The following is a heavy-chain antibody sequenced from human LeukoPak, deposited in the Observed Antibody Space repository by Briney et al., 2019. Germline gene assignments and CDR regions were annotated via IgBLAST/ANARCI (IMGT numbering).Heavy chain of an antibody. V-gene: IGHV4-59*01. CDR1: GGSISSYY. J-gene: IGHJ3*02. CDR3: ATLPGGDDAFDI. CDR2: VYYSGST. D-gene: IGHD4-23*01. Sequence: SETLSLTCTVSGGSISSYYWSWIRQPPGKGLQWIGYVYYSGSTNYNPSPKSRVTISVDTSKNQFSLKLNSVTPADTAVYYCATLPGGDDAFDIWGQGTMVTVSS.